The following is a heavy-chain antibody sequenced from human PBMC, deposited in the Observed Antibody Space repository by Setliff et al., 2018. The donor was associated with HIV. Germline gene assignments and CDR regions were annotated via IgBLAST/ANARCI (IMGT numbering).Heavy chain of an antibody. CDR1: GYTFTSYD. CDR3: ARGGTTVNYYYYYMDV. V-gene: IGHV1-8*03. J-gene: IGHJ6*03. CDR2: MNPNSGNT. Sequence: ASVKVSCKASGYTFTSYDINWVRQATGQGLEWMGWMNPNSGNTGYAQKFQGRVTITRNTSISTAYMELSSLRSEDTAVYYCARGGTTVNYYYYYMDVWGKGTTVTVSS. D-gene: IGHD1-1*01.